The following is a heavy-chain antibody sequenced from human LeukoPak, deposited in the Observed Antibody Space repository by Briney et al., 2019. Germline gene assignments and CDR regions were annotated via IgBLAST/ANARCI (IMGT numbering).Heavy chain of an antibody. J-gene: IGHJ4*02. Sequence: SETLSLTCTVSGGSISSSSYYRGWIRQPPGKGLEWIVSIYYSGSTYYNPSLKSRVTISVDTSKNQFSLKLSSVTAADTAVYYCARHRGVMVRGVIHPFDSWGQGTLVTVSS. V-gene: IGHV4-39*01. CDR1: GGSISSSSYY. CDR3: ARHRGVMVRGVIHPFDS. CDR2: IYYSGST. D-gene: IGHD3-10*01.